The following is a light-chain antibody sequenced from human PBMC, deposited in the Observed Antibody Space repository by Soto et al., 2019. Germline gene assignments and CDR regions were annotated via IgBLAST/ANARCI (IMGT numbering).Light chain of an antibody. V-gene: IGKV3-15*01. J-gene: IGKJ1*01. CDR2: DVS. CDR1: QSVSTH. CDR3: LQYHNLWA. Sequence: EIWLTQSPATLSLSPGERATLSCRASQSVSTHLAWYQQKPGQAPRLLVYDVSTRATGVPARLSGSGPGTEFTLTISSLQSEDFTVYSCLQYHNLWAFGQGTKVDIK.